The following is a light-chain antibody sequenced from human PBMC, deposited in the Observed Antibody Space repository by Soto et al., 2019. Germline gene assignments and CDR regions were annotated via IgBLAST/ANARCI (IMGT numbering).Light chain of an antibody. CDR1: QSVSSSY. CDR3: QHDRTS. Sequence: EIVLTQSPGTLSLSPGERATLSCRASQSVSSSYLAWYQQKPGQPPGLLIYGASSRATGIPDRVSGSGSGTDFSLTITRLEPEDVAVYYCQHDRTSFGGGTKVEIK. J-gene: IGKJ4*01. V-gene: IGKV3-20*01. CDR2: GAS.